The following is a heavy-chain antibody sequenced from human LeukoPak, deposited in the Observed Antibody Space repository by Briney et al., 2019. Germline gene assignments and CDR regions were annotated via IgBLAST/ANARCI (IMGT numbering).Heavy chain of an antibody. J-gene: IGHJ4*02. V-gene: IGHV1-24*01. CDR1: GYTFTGYY. D-gene: IGHD6-13*01. CDR2: FDPEDGET. CDR3: ATGRVAAAGSVFGY. Sequence: ASVKVSCKASGYTFTGYYMHWVRQAPGQGLEWMGGFDPEDGETIYAQKFQGRVTMTEDTSTDTAYMELSSLRSEDTAVYYCATGRVAAAGSVFGYWGQGTLVTVSS.